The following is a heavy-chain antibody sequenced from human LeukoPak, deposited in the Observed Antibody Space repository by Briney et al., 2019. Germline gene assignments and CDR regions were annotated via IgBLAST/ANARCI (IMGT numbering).Heavy chain of an antibody. CDR2: ISSSGSTI. CDR3: ARDYTYYYDSSGYYLGFNDY. CDR1: GFTFSSYE. V-gene: IGHV3-48*03. Sequence: GGSLRLSCAASGFTFSSYEMNWVHQAPGKGLEWVSYISSSGSTIYYADSVKGRFTISRDNAKNSLYLQMNSLRAEDTAVYYCARDYTYYYDSSGYYLGFNDYWGQGTLVTVSS. J-gene: IGHJ4*02. D-gene: IGHD3-22*01.